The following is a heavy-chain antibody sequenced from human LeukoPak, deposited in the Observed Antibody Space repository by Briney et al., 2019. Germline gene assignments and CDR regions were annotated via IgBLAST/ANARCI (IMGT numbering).Heavy chain of an antibody. V-gene: IGHV1-18*01. CDR1: GGTFSSYA. Sequence: ASVKVSCKASGGTFSSYAISWVRQAPGQGLEWMGWISAYNGNTNYAQKLQGRAIMTTDTSTSTAYMELRSLRSDDTAVYYCARDIVLMVYAIPRGEEFDYWGQGTLVTVSS. D-gene: IGHD2-8*01. CDR3: ARDIVLMVYAIPRGEEFDY. CDR2: ISAYNGNT. J-gene: IGHJ4*02.